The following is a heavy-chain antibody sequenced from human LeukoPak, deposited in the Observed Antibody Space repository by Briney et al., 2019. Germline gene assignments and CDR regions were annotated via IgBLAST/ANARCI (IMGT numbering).Heavy chain of an antibody. Sequence: ASVKVSCKAPGYTFTSYDINWVRQATGQGLEWMGWMNPNSGNTGYAQKFQGRVTITRNTSISTAYMELSSLRSEDTAVYYCARTYYDFWSGIYYFDYWGQGTLVTVSS. CDR2: MNPNSGNT. V-gene: IGHV1-8*03. J-gene: IGHJ4*02. CDR3: ARTYYDFWSGIYYFDY. D-gene: IGHD3-3*01. CDR1: GYTFTSYD.